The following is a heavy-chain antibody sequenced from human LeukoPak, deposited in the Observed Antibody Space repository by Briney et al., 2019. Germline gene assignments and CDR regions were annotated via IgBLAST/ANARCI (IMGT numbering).Heavy chain of an antibody. CDR2: INPNSGGT. D-gene: IGHD3-3*01. V-gene: IGHV1-2*02. CDR3: ARALRYDFSRWLSYYGMDV. Sequence: GASVKVSCKASGYTFTGYYMHWVRQAPGQGLEWMGWINPNSGGTNYAQKFQGRVTMTRDTSISTAYMELSRLRSDDTAVYYCARALRYDFSRWLSYYGMDVWGQGTTVTVSS. J-gene: IGHJ6*02. CDR1: GYTFTGYY.